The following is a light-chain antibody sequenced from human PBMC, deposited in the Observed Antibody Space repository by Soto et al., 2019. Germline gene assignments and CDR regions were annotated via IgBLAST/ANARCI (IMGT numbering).Light chain of an antibody. Sequence: QSVLTQPASVSGSPGQSITISCSGTSSDVGAYNFVSWYQVHPGRAPKLIISEVTVRPSGVSHRFSGSKSGNSASPTISGLQAEDEADSYCSSYTTTNTPYVFGSGTKLTVL. CDR3: SSYTTTNTPYV. J-gene: IGLJ1*01. CDR2: EVT. CDR1: SSDVGAYNF. V-gene: IGLV2-14*01.